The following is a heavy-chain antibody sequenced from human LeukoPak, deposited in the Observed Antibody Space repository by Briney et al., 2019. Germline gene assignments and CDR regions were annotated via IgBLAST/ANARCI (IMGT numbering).Heavy chain of an antibody. Sequence: PPGGSLRLSCAASGFTFSNYGMNWVRQAPGKGLEWVSYISPGSGTIFYADSVKGRFTISRDNAKNSLYLQMNSLRDEDTAVYYCARDLTTFIRGLPLDYWGQGTLVTVSS. CDR2: ISPGSGTI. V-gene: IGHV3-48*02. CDR3: ARDLTTFIRGLPLDY. D-gene: IGHD3-10*01. J-gene: IGHJ4*02. CDR1: GFTFSNYG.